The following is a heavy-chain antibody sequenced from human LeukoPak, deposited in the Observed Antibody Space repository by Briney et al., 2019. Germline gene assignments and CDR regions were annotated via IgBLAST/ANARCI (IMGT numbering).Heavy chain of an antibody. Sequence: PGGSLRLSCAASGFTFSSYSMNWVRQAPGKGLEWVSSISSSSSYIYYADSVKGRFTISRDNAKNSLYLQMNSLRAEDTAVYYCARSGGYYDSSGYYYDYFDYWGQGTLVTVSS. V-gene: IGHV3-21*01. CDR2: ISSSSSYI. D-gene: IGHD3-22*01. J-gene: IGHJ4*02. CDR3: ARSGGYYDSSGYYYDYFDY. CDR1: GFTFSSYS.